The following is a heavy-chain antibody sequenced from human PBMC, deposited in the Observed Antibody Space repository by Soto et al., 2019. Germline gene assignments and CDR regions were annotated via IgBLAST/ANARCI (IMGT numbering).Heavy chain of an antibody. D-gene: IGHD2-15*01. Sequence: QVQLVQSGAEVKKPGSSVKVSCKASGGTFSSYTISWVRQAPGQGLEWMGRIIPILGIANYAQKFQGRVTITADKSTRTAYMELSSLRSEDTAVYYCARGYCSGGSCYSYYYMDVWGKGTTVTVSS. J-gene: IGHJ6*03. V-gene: IGHV1-69*02. CDR3: ARGYCSGGSCYSYYYMDV. CDR2: IIPILGIA. CDR1: GGTFSSYT.